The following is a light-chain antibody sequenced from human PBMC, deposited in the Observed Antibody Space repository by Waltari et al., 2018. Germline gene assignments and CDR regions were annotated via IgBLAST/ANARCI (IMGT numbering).Light chain of an antibody. CDR2: GAS. CDR1: QSIRST. CDR3: QQYDNWPPIT. J-gene: IGKJ2*01. V-gene: IGKV3-15*01. Sequence: IVMTQSPATLSVSPGERATLSCRASQSIRSTLACYRQKPGQAPRLLIYGASFSATVIPARFSGSGSGTEFTLTISSLQSEDFAIYYCQQYDNWPPITFGQGTKLEMK.